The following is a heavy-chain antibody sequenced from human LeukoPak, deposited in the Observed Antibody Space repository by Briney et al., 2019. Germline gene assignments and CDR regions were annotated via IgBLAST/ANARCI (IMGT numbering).Heavy chain of an antibody. CDR2: INHSGST. D-gene: IGHD6-13*01. Sequence: SETLSLTCAVYGGSFSGYYWSWIRQSPGKGLEWIGEINHSGSTNYNPSLKSRVTISLDTSKNQFSLKLSSVTAADTAVYYCARRRRVWRSTWYDADAFDIWGQGTMVTVSS. V-gene: IGHV4-34*01. CDR1: GGSFSGYY. J-gene: IGHJ3*02. CDR3: ARRRRVWRSTWYDADAFDI.